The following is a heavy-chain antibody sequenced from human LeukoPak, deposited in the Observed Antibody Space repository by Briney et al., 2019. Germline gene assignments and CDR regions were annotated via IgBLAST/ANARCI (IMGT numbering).Heavy chain of an antibody. V-gene: IGHV3-74*01. J-gene: IGHJ3*02. CDR2: INRDGSST. CDR3: SYDSSGTDAFDI. CDR1: GIIFSNYW. Sequence: GGSLRLSCAASGIIFSNYWMHWVRQAPGKGLVWVSRINRDGSSTSYADSVKGRFTISRDNAKNTLYLQMNSLRAEDTAVYYCSYDSSGTDAFDIWGQGTMVTVSS. D-gene: IGHD3-22*01.